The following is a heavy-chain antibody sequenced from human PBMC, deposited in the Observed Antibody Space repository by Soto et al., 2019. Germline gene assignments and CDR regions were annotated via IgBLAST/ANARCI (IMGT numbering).Heavy chain of an antibody. CDR2: IYWDDDK. CDR3: AHRLGGYTWNDGYFDF. D-gene: IGHD5-12*01. Sequence: QINLEESGPPLVKPTQTLTLTCTFSGFSLTTRPVGGGWIRQAPGKALEWLVVIYWDDDKPYSPSLRRRLTITNVTSKNQVGRTMTENDPMDTATYYCAHRLGGYTWNDGYFDFWCEEILVIVSS. J-gene: IGHJ4*02. V-gene: IGHV2-5*02. CDR1: GFSLTTRPVG.